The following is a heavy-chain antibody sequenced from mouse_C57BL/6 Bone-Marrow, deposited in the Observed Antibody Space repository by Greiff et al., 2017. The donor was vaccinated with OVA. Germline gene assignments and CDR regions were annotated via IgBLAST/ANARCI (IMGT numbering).Heavy chain of an antibody. D-gene: IGHD1-1*01. CDR3: APITTVVPYWFDY. J-gene: IGHJ2*01. CDR1: GYAFSSSW. V-gene: IGHV1-82*01. Sequence: VQLQQSGPELVKPGASVKISCKASGYAFSSSWMNWVKQRPGKGLEWIGRIYPGDGDTNYNGKFKGKATLTADKSSSTAYMQLSSLTSEDSAVYFCAPITTVVPYWFDYWGQGTTLTVSS. CDR2: IYPGDGDT.